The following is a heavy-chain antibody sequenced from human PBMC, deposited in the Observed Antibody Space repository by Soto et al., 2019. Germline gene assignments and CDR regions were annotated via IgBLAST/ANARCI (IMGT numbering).Heavy chain of an antibody. D-gene: IGHD3-16*02. Sequence: EVQLVESGGGLVKPGGSLRLSCAASGFTFSSYSMNWVRQAPGKGLEWVSSISSSSSYIYYADSVKGRFTISRDNAKNSLYLQMNSLRAEDTAVYYCARDGDHVWGSYRWSDAFDIWGQGTMVTVSS. CDR3: ARDGDHVWGSYRWSDAFDI. J-gene: IGHJ3*02. CDR2: ISSSSSYI. V-gene: IGHV3-21*01. CDR1: GFTFSSYS.